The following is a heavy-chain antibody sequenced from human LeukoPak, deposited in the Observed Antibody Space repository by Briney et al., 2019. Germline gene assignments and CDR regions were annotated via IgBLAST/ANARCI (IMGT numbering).Heavy chain of an antibody. CDR3: ARDFLGAGTFDY. J-gene: IGHJ4*02. CDR2: LDTGGGAI. CDR1: GFALRTYW. Sequence: PGGSLRLSCAASGFALRTYWMHWVRQAPGKGLEWVSRLDTGGGAIYYADSVNGRFTISRDNAKNMLYLQMNSLRAEDTAVYFCARDFLGAGTFDYWGQGTLVTVSS. V-gene: IGHV3-74*01. D-gene: IGHD3-16*01.